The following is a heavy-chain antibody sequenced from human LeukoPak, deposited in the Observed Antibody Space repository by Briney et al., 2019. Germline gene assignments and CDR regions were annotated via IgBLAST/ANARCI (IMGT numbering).Heavy chain of an antibody. CDR1: GGSISSYY. CDR2: IYYSGST. V-gene: IGHV4-59*01. CDR3: ARDRYSWELDGRHGWFDP. J-gene: IGHJ5*02. D-gene: IGHD1-26*01. Sequence: KASETLSLTCTVSGGSISSYYWSWIRQPPGKGLEWIGYIYYSGSTNYNPSLKSRVTISVDTSKNQFSLKLSSVTAADTAVYYCARDRYSWELDGRHGWFDPWGQGTLVTVSS.